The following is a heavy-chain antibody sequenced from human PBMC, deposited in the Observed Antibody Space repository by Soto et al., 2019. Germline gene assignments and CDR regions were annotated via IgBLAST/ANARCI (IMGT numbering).Heavy chain of an antibody. CDR2: ISAYNGNT. CDR1: GYTFTSYG. Sequence: ASVKVSCKASGYTFTSYGISWVRQAPGQGLEWMGWISAYNGNTNYAQKLQGRVTMTTDTSTSTAYMELRSLRSDDTAVYYCARDRAGYDSSGYPGSYYYGMDVWGQGTTVTVSS. V-gene: IGHV1-18*04. J-gene: IGHJ6*02. CDR3: ARDRAGYDSSGYPGSYYYGMDV. D-gene: IGHD3-22*01.